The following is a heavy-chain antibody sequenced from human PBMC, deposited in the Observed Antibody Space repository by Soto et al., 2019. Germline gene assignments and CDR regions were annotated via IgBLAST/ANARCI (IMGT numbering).Heavy chain of an antibody. V-gene: IGHV4-31*03. J-gene: IGHJ4*02. D-gene: IGHD5-12*01. CDR3: ARQKWDWLLDY. Sequence: QVQLQESGPGLVKPSQTLSLTCTVSGGSISSGGYYWSWIRQHPGKGLEWIGYIYYSGSTYYNPSLKSXXTXSXXTSKNQFSLKLSSVTAADTAVYYCARQKWDWLLDYWGQGTLVTVSS. CDR1: GGSISSGGYY. CDR2: IYYSGST.